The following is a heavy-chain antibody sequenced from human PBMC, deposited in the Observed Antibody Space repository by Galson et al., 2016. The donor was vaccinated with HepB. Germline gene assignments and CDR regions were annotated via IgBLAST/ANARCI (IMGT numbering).Heavy chain of an antibody. CDR1: GFTFSHAW. CDR2: ITHGNTI. Sequence: SLRLSCAASGFTFSHAWMSWVRQAPGKGLEWVSHITHGNTISYADSVRGRFTISRDNAQNSLYLQLNSLIDEDTAVYYCTRGGQRGYDMDVWGQGTTVTVSS. J-gene: IGHJ6*02. V-gene: IGHV3-69-1*01. CDR3: TRGGQRGYDMDV.